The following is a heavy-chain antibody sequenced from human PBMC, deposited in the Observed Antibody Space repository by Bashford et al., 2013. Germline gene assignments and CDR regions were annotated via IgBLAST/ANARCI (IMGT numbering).Heavy chain of an antibody. Sequence: GSLRLSCAASGFSFSIYGMNWVRQAPGKGLEWVAFISYDGSNKYYADSVKGRFTISRDNFKNTLYLEMNNLRTEDTAVYYCAKDRTAQRLYYYYGMDVWGQGTTVTVSS. CDR1: GFSFSIYG. D-gene: IGHD2-21*02. V-gene: IGHV3-30*18. J-gene: IGHJ6*02. CDR2: ISYDGSNK. CDR3: AKDRTAQRLYYYYGMDV.